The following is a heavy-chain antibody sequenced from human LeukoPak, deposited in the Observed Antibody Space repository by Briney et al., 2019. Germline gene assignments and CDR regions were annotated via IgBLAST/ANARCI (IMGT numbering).Heavy chain of an antibody. V-gene: IGHV3-66*01. D-gene: IGHD6-19*01. CDR1: GFTVSNNF. CDR2: IYSGGNT. CDR3: AKDKSEQWLVYQYFQH. J-gene: IGHJ1*01. Sequence: QSGGSLRLSCAASGFTVSNNFMTWVRQAPGKGPECVSVIYSGGNTYYADSVKGRFTISRDNSKNTLYLQMNSLRAEDTAVYYCAKDKSEQWLVYQYFQHWGQGTLVTVSS.